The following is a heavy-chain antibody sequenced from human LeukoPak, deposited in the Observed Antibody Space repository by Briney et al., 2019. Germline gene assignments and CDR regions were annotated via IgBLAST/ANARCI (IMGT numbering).Heavy chain of an antibody. D-gene: IGHD3-10*01. Sequence: GGSLRLSCTASGFTFSSYSVNWVRQAPGKGLEWVSYISSTSSTIYYADSVKGRFTVSRDNAKNSLYLQMNSLRAEDTAVYYCARESVRFGVGSVWGQGTTVTVSS. CDR3: ARESVRFGVGSV. CDR1: GFTFSSYS. CDR2: ISSTSSTI. J-gene: IGHJ6*02. V-gene: IGHV3-48*01.